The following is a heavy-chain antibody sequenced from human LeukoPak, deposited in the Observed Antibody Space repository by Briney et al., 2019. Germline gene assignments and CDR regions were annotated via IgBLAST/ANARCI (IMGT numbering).Heavy chain of an antibody. Sequence: SETLSLTCAVSGGSISGSNYYWGWVRQSREKGLEWIGSIIYSGTTHYDPSLRSRVTISVDTSKSQFSLRLTSVTAADTAVYYCARDFGDHRIDYWGQGTLVTVSS. J-gene: IGHJ4*02. V-gene: IGHV4-39*01. D-gene: IGHD4-17*01. CDR2: IIYSGTT. CDR3: ARDFGDHRIDY. CDR1: GGSISGSNYY.